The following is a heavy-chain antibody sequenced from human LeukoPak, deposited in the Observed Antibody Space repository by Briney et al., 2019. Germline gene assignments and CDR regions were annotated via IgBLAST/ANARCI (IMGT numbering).Heavy chain of an antibody. V-gene: IGHV3-23*01. CDR3: AKDTASSWWYFDL. J-gene: IGHJ2*01. CDR2: ISGSGGYT. CDR1: GFTFSGYG. Sequence: GGSLRLSCAASGFTFSGYGMSWVRQAPGKGLEWVSAISGSGGYTYYADSVKGRFTISRDNSKNTLYLQMNSLRAEDTAVYYCAKDTASSWWYFDLWGRGTLVTVSS. D-gene: IGHD5-18*01.